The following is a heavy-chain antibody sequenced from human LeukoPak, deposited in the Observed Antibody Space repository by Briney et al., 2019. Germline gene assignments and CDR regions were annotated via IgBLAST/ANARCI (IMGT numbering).Heavy chain of an antibody. CDR2: IIPIFGTA. CDR3: ARDLSPTGFDP. V-gene: IGHV1-69*05. D-gene: IGHD3-16*02. J-gene: IGHJ5*02. Sequence: VASVKVSCKASGGTFSSYAISWVRQAPGQGLEWMGGIIPIFGTANYAQKFQGRVTITTDESTSTAYMELSSLRSEDTAVYYCARDLSPTGFDPWGQGTLVTVSS. CDR1: GGTFSSYA.